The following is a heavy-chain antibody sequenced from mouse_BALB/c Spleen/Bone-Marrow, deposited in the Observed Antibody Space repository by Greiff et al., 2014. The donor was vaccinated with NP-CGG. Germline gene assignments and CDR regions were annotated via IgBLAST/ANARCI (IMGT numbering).Heavy chain of an antibody. J-gene: IGHJ4*01. CDR2: IHPYNGDT. CDR1: GFSFTDYF. CDR3: GRHGYDAMDF. Sequence: VQLQQPGPELVKPGASVKLSCRASGFSFTDYFINWVKQSHGKSLEWIGRIHPYNGDTFYNQKFKVKATLTVDKSSNTARMELLSLTSEDSAVYYCGRHGYDAMDFWGQGTSVTVSS. V-gene: IGHV1-37*01.